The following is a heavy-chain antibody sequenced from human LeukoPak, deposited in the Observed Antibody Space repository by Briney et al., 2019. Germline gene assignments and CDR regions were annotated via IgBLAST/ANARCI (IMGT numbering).Heavy chain of an antibody. CDR1: GFIFSTYS. CDR3: AREDSGSYYQFDC. V-gene: IGHV3-21*01. J-gene: IGHJ4*02. Sequence: GGSLRLSCAASGFIFSTYSMNWVRQAPGKGLEWVSSISSSTSYIYYADSVKGRFTISRDNAKNSLYLQMNSLRPEDTAVYYCAREDSGSYYQFDCWGQGTLVTVSS. D-gene: IGHD1-26*01. CDR2: ISSSTSYI.